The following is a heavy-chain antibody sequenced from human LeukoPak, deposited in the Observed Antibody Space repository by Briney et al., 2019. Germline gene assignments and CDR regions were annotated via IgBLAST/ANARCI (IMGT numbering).Heavy chain of an antibody. CDR1: GDSLFTSGVA. D-gene: IGHD1-26*01. J-gene: IGHJ3*02. Sequence: SQTLSLTCALSGDSLFTSGVAWNWIRQSPSRGLEWLGRTYYTSRWSNEYAVSLKSRITVNADTSENQFSLQLNSVTPEDTALYYCARGRYSGFDIWGQGTTVIVSS. V-gene: IGHV6-1*01. CDR3: ARGRYSGFDI. CDR2: TYYTSRWSN.